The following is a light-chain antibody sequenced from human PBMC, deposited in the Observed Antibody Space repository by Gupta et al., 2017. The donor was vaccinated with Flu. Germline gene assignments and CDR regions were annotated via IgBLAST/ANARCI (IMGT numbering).Light chain of an antibody. V-gene: IGLV2-14*04. Sequence: ITISCTGTSSDVGGYNYVSWYQQHPGKAPKLMIYDVSNRPSGVSNRFSGSKSGNTASLTISGLQAEDEADYYCSSYTSSSTLEVFGGGTKLTVL. CDR2: DVS. CDR1: SSDVGGYNY. CDR3: SSYTSSSTLEV. J-gene: IGLJ3*02.